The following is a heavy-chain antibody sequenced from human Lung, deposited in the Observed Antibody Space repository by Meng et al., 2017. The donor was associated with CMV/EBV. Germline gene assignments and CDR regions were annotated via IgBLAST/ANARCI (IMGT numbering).Heavy chain of an antibody. D-gene: IGHD6-6*01. Sequence: GGPLRLSCAASGFTFSSFDMSWVRQAPGKGLEWVSTVSDTHGDTYYADSVKGRFTISRDNSKSTLYLQMNSLRADDTARYYCARLAARGYWGQGTLVTISS. CDR3: ARLAARGY. CDR1: GFTFSSFD. V-gene: IGHV3-23*01. CDR2: VSDTHGDT. J-gene: IGHJ4*02.